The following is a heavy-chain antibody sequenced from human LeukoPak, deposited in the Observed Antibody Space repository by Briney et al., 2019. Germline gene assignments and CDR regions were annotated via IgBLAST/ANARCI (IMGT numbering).Heavy chain of an antibody. CDR1: GFIFSNYW. Sequence: PGGSLRLSCEASGFIFSNYWMSWVRQAPGKGLEWVANIKQDGSVKNYVDSMEGRFIISRDNAKNLLYLQMNSLGAEDTAVYYCERTSRSISSDYWGQGTQVTVSS. CDR2: IKQDGSVK. D-gene: IGHD3-3*02. CDR3: ERTSRSISSDY. J-gene: IGHJ4*02. V-gene: IGHV3-7*01.